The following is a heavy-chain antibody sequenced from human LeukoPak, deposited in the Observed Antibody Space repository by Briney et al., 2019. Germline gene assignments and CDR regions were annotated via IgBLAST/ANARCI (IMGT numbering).Heavy chain of an antibody. D-gene: IGHD2-2*02. V-gene: IGHV5-51*01. CDR3: ARHWVGGYCSSTSCYTGLDY. J-gene: IGHJ4*02. Sequence: GESLKISCKGSGYSFTTYWIGWVRQMPGKGLEWMGIIYPGDSDTTYSPSFQGQVTISADKSISTAYLQWSSLKASDTAMYYCARHWVGGYCSSTSCYTGLDYWGQGTLVTVSS. CDR1: GYSFTTYW. CDR2: IYPGDSDT.